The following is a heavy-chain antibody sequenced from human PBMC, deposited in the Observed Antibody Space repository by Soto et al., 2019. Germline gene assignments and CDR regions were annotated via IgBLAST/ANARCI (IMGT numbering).Heavy chain of an antibody. D-gene: IGHD3-3*01. CDR2: ISGSGGST. Sequence: EVQLLESGGGLVQPGGSLRLSCAASGFTFSSYAMSWVRQAPGKGLEWVSAISGSGGSTYYADSVKGRFTISRDNSKNALYLQMNSLRAEDTAVYYCAKDRRAAKLAFGSGYYRAFYYDGMDVWGQGTTVTVSS. CDR3: AKDRRAAKLAFGSGYYRAFYYDGMDV. V-gene: IGHV3-23*01. CDR1: GFTFSSYA. J-gene: IGHJ6*02.